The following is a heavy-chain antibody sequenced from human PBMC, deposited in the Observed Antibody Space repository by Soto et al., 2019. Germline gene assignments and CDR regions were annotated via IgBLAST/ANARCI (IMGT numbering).Heavy chain of an antibody. Sequence: SGGSLRLSXAASGFTFSSYWMSWVRQAPGKGLEWVANIKQDGSEKYYVDSVKGRFTISRDNAKNSLYLQMNSLRAEDTAVYYCARRFNEAYYDFWSGYYTPANWFDPWGQGTLVTVSS. CDR3: ARRFNEAYYDFWSGYYTPANWFDP. D-gene: IGHD3-3*01. J-gene: IGHJ5*02. V-gene: IGHV3-7*03. CDR2: IKQDGSEK. CDR1: GFTFSSYW.